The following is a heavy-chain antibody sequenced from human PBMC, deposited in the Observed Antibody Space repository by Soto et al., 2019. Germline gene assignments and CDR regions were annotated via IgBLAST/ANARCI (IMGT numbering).Heavy chain of an antibody. J-gene: IGHJ4*02. Sequence: SETLSLTCTVSGGSISSGGYYWSWIRQHPGKGLEWIGYIYYSGSTYYNPSLKSRVTISVDTSKNQFSLKLSSVTAADTAVYYCARVARIAAAGTPDYWGQGTLVTVLL. CDR2: IYYSGST. D-gene: IGHD6-13*01. V-gene: IGHV4-31*03. CDR3: ARVARIAAAGTPDY. CDR1: GGSISSGGYY.